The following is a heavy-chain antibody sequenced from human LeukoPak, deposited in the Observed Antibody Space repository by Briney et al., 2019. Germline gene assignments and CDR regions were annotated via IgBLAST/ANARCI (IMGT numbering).Heavy chain of an antibody. D-gene: IGHD3-10*01. CDR3: AKDQNYYGSGSYYY. CDR2: ILYDGSNK. CDR1: EFTFSSYA. Sequence: PGGSLRRSCAASEFTFSSYAMHWVRQAPGKGLEWVAVILYDGSNKKYADSVKGRFTISRDNSENTLYLQMNSLRAEDTAIYYCAKDQNYYGSGSYYYWGQGTLVTVSS. V-gene: IGHV3-30*18. J-gene: IGHJ4*02.